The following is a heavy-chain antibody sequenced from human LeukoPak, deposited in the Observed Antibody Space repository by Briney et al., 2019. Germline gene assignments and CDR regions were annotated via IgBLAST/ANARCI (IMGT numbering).Heavy chain of an antibody. J-gene: IGHJ4*02. CDR1: GYSISSGYY. D-gene: IGHD3-10*01. Sequence: PSETLSLTCAVSGYSISSGYYWGWIRQPPGKGLEWIGSIYHSGSTYYNPSLKSRVTISVDTSKDQFSLKLSSVTAADTAVYYCAREDLRRGQKIDYWGQGTLVTVSS. CDR3: AREDLRRGQKIDY. V-gene: IGHV4-38-2*02. CDR2: IYHSGST.